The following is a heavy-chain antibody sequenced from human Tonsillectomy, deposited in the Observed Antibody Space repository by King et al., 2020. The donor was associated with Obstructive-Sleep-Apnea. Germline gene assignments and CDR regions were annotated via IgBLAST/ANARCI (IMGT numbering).Heavy chain of an antibody. J-gene: IGHJ2*01. V-gene: IGHV3-33*01. D-gene: IGHD6-13*01. CDR1: GFTFSSYG. CDR3: ARASYSSSWYGNDWYFDL. CDR2: IWYDGSNK. Sequence: VQLVESGGGVVQPGRSLRLSCAASGFTFSSYGMHWVRQAPGKGLEGVAVIWYDGSNKYYADSVKGRFTISRDNSKNTLYLQMNSLRAEDTAVYYCARASYSSSWYGNDWYFDLWGRGTLVTVSS.